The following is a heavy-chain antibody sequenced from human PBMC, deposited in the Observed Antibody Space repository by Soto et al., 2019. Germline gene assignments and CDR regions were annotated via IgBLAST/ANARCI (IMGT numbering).Heavy chain of an antibody. CDR3: ARGGVIGGDYYYGTDV. Sequence: ASVKVSCKASGYTFTGYYMHWVRQAPGQGREWMGWINPNSGGTNYAQKFKGWVNMTRDTSISTAYMELSRLRSDDTAVHYCARGGVIGGDYYYGTDVWGQETTVTVSS. V-gene: IGHV1-2*04. D-gene: IGHD3-10*01. CDR2: INPNSGGT. CDR1: GYTFTGYY. J-gene: IGHJ6*02.